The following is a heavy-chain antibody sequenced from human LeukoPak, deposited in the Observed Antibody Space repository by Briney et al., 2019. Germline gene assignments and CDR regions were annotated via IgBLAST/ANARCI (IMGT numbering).Heavy chain of an antibody. CDR2: IIPIFGTA. D-gene: IGHD1-26*01. J-gene: IGHJ4*02. CDR3: ASGIVGAAFDY. V-gene: IGHV1-69*13. CDR1: GGTFSSYA. Sequence: SVKVSCKASGGTFSSYAISWVRQAPGQGLEWMGGIIPIFGTANYAQKFQGRVTITADESTSTAYIELSSLRSEDTAVYYCASGIVGAAFDYWGQGTLVTVSS.